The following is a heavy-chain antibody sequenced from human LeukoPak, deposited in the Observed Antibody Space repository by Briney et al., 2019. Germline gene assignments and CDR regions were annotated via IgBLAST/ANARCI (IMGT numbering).Heavy chain of an antibody. D-gene: IGHD2/OR15-2a*01. V-gene: IGHV3-30-3*01. Sequence: GGSLRLSCVTSGFTFSSYAMHWVRQVPGKGLEWVALTSNDRDTKFYADSVKGRFTISRDNSKNTLYLQMNSLRAEDTAVYYCAREGPRGNSQFDYWGQGTLVTVSS. CDR3: AREGPRGNSQFDY. CDR2: TSNDRDTK. CDR1: GFTFSSYA. J-gene: IGHJ4*02.